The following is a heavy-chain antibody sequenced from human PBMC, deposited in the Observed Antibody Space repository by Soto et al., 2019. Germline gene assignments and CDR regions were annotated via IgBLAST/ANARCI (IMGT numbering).Heavy chain of an antibody. CDR1: GFTFSSYG. D-gene: IGHD6-13*01. CDR3: ARESYSSSWYFEYGMDV. J-gene: IGHJ6*02. V-gene: IGHV3-33*01. Sequence: QVQLVESGGGVVKPGRSLRLSCAASGFTFSSYGMHWVRQAPGKGLEWVAVIWYDGSNKYYADSVKGRSTISRDNSKNTLYLQMNSLRAEDTAVYYCARESYSSSWYFEYGMDVWGQGTTVTVSS. CDR2: IWYDGSNK.